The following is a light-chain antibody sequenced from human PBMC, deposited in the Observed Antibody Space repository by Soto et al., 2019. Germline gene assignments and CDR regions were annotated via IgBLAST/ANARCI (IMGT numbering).Light chain of an antibody. CDR3: SSYAGSNDVI. CDR1: SSDVGGYKY. Sequence: QSALTQPPSAYGSPGQSVTISCTGTSSDVGGYKYVSWYQQHPGKAPKLMIYEVSKRPSGVPDHFSGSKSGNTASLTVSGLQAEDEADYYCSSYAGSNDVIFGGGTKLTVL. J-gene: IGLJ2*01. V-gene: IGLV2-8*01. CDR2: EVS.